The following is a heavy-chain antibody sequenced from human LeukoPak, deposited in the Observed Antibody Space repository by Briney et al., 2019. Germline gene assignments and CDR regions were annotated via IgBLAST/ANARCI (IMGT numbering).Heavy chain of an antibody. CDR2: MNPNSGNT. Sequence: GASVKVSCKASGYTFTSYDINWVRQATGQGLEWMGWMNPNSGNTGYAQKFQGRVTITRNTSISTAYVELSSLRSEDTAVYYCARVPTGDGEYSGSYSNWFDPWGQGTLVTVSS. D-gene: IGHD1-26*01. V-gene: IGHV1-8*03. J-gene: IGHJ5*02. CDR1: GYTFTSYD. CDR3: ARVPTGDGEYSGSYSNWFDP.